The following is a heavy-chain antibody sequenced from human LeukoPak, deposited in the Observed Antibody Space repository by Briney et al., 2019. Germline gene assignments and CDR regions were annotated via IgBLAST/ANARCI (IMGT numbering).Heavy chain of an antibody. V-gene: IGHV3-23*01. CDR2: ISGSGGNT. J-gene: IGHJ4*02. D-gene: IGHD2-2*01. CDR1: GFTFSSYA. CDR3: AKAGSVVVVPVASEPPFDY. Sequence: PGGSLRLSCAASGFTFSSYAMSWVRQAPGKGLEWVSVISGSGGNTHHADSVKGRFTISRDNSKNTLYLQMNSLRVEDTAVYYCAKAGSVVVVPVASEPPFDYWGQGTLVTVSS.